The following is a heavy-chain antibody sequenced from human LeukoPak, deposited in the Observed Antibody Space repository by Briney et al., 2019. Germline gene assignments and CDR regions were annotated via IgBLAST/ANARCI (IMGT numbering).Heavy chain of an antibody. CDR1: GYTFTGYY. CDR3: ARDMEDFWSVAIGYFDY. J-gene: IGHJ4*02. CDR2: INPNSGGT. V-gene: IGHV1-2*02. D-gene: IGHD3-3*01. Sequence: GASVKVSCKASGYTFTGYYMHWVRQAPGQGLEWMGWINPNSGGTNYAQKFQGRVTMTRDTSISTAYMELGRLRSDDTAVYYCARDMEDFWSVAIGYFDYWGQGTLVTVSS.